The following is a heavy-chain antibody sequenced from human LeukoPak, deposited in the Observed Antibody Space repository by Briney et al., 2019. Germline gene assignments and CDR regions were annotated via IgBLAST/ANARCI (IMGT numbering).Heavy chain of an antibody. CDR3: ARDLDCSGGSCYSARGQSDYYDSSGYSHGLDY. D-gene: IGHD2-15*01. J-gene: IGHJ4*02. CDR2: IIPIFGTA. V-gene: IGHV1-69*13. Sequence: SVTVSCKASGGTFISYAISWVRQAPGQGLEWMGGIIPIFGTANYAQKFQGRVTITADESTSTAYMELSSLRSEDTAVYYCARDLDCSGGSCYSARGQSDYYDSSGYSHGLDYWGQGTLVTVSS. CDR1: GGTFISYA.